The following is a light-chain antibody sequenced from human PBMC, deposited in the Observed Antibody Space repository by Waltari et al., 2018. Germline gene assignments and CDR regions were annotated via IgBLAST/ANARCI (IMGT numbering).Light chain of an antibody. Sequence: EIVLTQSPGTLSLSPGDTATLSCRASQSLSVAYLAWYQHKSGQAPRLRIYGASYRATGIPDRFSGSGSGTDFTLTITRLEPDDFAVYYCQQYDTSPGTFGQGTKLEI. J-gene: IGKJ2*01. CDR2: GAS. CDR1: QSLSVAY. V-gene: IGKV3-20*01. CDR3: QQYDTSPGT.